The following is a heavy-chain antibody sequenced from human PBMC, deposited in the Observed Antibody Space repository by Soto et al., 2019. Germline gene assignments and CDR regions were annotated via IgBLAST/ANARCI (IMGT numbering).Heavy chain of an antibody. CDR2: IYHSGST. Sequence: SETLSLTCAVSGYSISSGYYWGWIRQPPGKGLEWIGSIYHSGSTYYNPSLKSRVTISVDTSKNQLSLKLSSVTAADTAVYYCARDMVEMDTPSSHWYFDLWGRGTLVTVYS. J-gene: IGHJ2*01. D-gene: IGHD5-18*01. CDR3: ARDMVEMDTPSSHWYFDL. V-gene: IGHV4-38-2*02. CDR1: GYSISSGYY.